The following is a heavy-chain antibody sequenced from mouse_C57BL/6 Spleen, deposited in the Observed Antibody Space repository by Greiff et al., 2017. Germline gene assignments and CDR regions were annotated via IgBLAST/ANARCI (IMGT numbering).Heavy chain of an antibody. J-gene: IGHJ4*01. CDR1: GYTFTSYW. Sequence: QVQLQQPGAELVRPGTSVKLSCKASGYTFTSYWMHWVKQRPGQGLEWIGVIDPSDSYTNYNQKFKGKATLTVDTSSSTAYMQLSSLTSEDSAVYYCARREGYYGNHYAMDYWGQGTSVTVSS. V-gene: IGHV1-59*01. D-gene: IGHD2-1*01. CDR2: IDPSDSYT. CDR3: ARREGYYGNHYAMDY.